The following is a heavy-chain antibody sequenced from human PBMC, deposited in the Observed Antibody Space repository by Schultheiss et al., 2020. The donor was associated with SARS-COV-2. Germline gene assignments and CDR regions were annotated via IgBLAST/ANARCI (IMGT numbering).Heavy chain of an antibody. CDR2: IYYSGST. CDR1: GGSFSGYY. CDR3: ARERVNYDILTGYYKTTDY. J-gene: IGHJ4*02. V-gene: IGHV4-34*01. D-gene: IGHD3-9*01. Sequence: SETLSLTCAVYGGSFSGYYWSWIRQPPGKGLEWIGSIYYSGSTNYNPSLKSRLTISLDTSKKQFSLKLSSVTAADTAVYYCARERVNYDILTGYYKTTDYWGQGTLVTVSS.